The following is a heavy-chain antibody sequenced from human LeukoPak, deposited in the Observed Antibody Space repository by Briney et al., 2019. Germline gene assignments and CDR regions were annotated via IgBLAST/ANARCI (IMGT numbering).Heavy chain of an antibody. D-gene: IGHD6-13*01. CDR2: IISIFGTA. CDR3: ARDLGDSSSWWGYYYYYGMDV. Sequence: ASVKVSCKASGGTFSSYAISWVRQAPGQGLEWMGGIISIFGTANYAQKFQGRVTITADESTSTAYMELSSLRSEDTAVYYCARDLGDSSSWWGYYYYYGMDVWGQGTTVTVSS. V-gene: IGHV1-69*13. J-gene: IGHJ6*02. CDR1: GGTFSSYA.